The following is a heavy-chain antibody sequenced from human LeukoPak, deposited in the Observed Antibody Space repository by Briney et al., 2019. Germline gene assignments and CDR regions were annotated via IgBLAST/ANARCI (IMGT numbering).Heavy chain of an antibody. Sequence: QSGRSLRLSCAASGFTFSNYGMHWVRQAPGKGLEWVAVMWDDGSNEYYADSVKGRFTIFRDNRRNTLYLQMNSLRAEDTAVYSCARDHSGTQDYWGQGTLVT. J-gene: IGHJ4*02. CDR2: MWDDGSNE. V-gene: IGHV3-33*01. CDR1: GFTFSNYG. D-gene: IGHD1-1*01. CDR3: ARDHSGTQDY.